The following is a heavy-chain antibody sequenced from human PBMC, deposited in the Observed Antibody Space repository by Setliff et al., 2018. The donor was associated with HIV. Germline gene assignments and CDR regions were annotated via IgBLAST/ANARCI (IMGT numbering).Heavy chain of an antibody. J-gene: IGHJ4*02. V-gene: IGHV1-18*01. CDR2: ISAYNGNT. D-gene: IGHD1-1*01. CDR1: GGTFSSYA. Sequence: ASVKVSCKASGGTFSSYAISWVRQAPGQGLEWMGWISAYNGNTNYAQKLQGRVTMITDTSTSTAYMELRSLRSDDTAVYYCARRARESTALHSDWNDVLFFDYWGQGTLVTVSS. CDR3: ARRARESTALHSDWNDVLFFDY.